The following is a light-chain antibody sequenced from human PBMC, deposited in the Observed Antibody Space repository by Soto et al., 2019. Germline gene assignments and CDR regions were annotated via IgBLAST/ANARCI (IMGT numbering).Light chain of an antibody. J-gene: IGKJ4*01. V-gene: IGKV3-15*01. CDR1: QSVSSN. CDR3: QQYDNWPLT. Sequence: TQSPATLSVSPGERATLSCRASQSVSSNLAWYQQKPGQAPKLLIYNPSTRATGIPARFSGSGSGTEFTLTISSPQSEDFAIYYCQQYDNWPLTFGGGTKVDIK. CDR2: NPS.